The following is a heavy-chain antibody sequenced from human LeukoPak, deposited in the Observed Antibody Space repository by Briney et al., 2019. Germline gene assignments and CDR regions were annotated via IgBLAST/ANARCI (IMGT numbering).Heavy chain of an antibody. CDR1: GGSISSGGYY. Sequence: SETLSLTCTVSGGSISSGGYYWSWIRQHPGKGLEWIGYIYYSGSTYYNPSLKSRVTISVDTSKNQFSLKLSSVTAADTAVYYCARDRPGYCSGGSCYSSWGQGTLVTVSS. CDR3: ARDRPGYCSGGSCYSS. D-gene: IGHD2-15*01. J-gene: IGHJ5*02. V-gene: IGHV4-31*03. CDR2: IYYSGST.